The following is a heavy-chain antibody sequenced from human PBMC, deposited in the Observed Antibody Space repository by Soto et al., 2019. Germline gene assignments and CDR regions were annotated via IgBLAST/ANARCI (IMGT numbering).Heavy chain of an antibody. D-gene: IGHD3-16*01. CDR1: GYTFTSYA. V-gene: IGHV1-3*01. CDR3: ARGYGGPIGWFDP. J-gene: IGHJ5*02. CDR2: INAGNGNT. Sequence: QVQLVQSGAEVKKPGASVKVSCKASGYTFTSYAMHWVRQAPGQRLEWMGWINAGNGNTKYSQKFQGRVTITRDTAASTAYMELSSLRSEDTAVYYCARGYGGPIGWFDPWGQGTLVTVAS.